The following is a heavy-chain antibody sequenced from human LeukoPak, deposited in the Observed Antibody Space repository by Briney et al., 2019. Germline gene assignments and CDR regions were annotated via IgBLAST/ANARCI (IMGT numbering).Heavy chain of an antibody. J-gene: IGHJ4*02. CDR2: INHSGST. V-gene: IGHV4-4*02. D-gene: IGHD1-26*01. Sequence: SETLSLTCAVSGGSISSSNWRSWVRQPPGKGLEWIGEINHSGSTNYNPSLKSRVTISVDTSKNQFSLKLSSVTAADTAVYYCARGTPTSRYSGSYLYYFDYWGQGTLVTVSS. CDR3: ARGTPTSRYSGSYLYYFDY. CDR1: GGSISSSNW.